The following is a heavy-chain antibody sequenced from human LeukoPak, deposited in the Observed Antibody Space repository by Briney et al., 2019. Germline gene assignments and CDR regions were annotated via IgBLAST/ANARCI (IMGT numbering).Heavy chain of an antibody. D-gene: IGHD5-12*01. J-gene: IGHJ4*02. CDR2: IYYSGST. V-gene: IGHV4-61*01. CDR3: ARAGGYDSADFDY. CDR1: GYSISSAYY. Sequence: SETLSLTCSVSGYSISSAYYWGWIRQPPGKGLEWIGYIYYSGSTNYNPSLKSRVTISVDTSKNQFSLKLSSVTAADTAVYYCARAGGYDSADFDYWGQGTLVTVSS.